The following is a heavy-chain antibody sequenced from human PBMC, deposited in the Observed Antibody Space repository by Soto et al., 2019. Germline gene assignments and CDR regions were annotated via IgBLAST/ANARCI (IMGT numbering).Heavy chain of an antibody. Sequence: SQTLSLTCVISGDSVSTNSATWDWIRQSPSRGLEWLGRTYYRSKWDNDYAVSVKGRITINPDTSNNQLSLQLNSVTPEDTAVYYCAREDIVATAEDYYYGMDVWGQGTTVTVSS. CDR2: TYYRSKWDN. D-gene: IGHD5-12*01. V-gene: IGHV6-1*01. CDR3: AREDIVATAEDYYYGMDV. CDR1: GDSVSTNSAT. J-gene: IGHJ6*02.